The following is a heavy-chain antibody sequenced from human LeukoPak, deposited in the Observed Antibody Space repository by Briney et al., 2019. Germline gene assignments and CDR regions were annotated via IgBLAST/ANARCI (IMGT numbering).Heavy chain of an antibody. CDR1: GYTLPELS. Sequence: GASVKVSCKVSGYTLPELSMHWVRPAPGKGLEWMGGFDPEDGETFYAQKLQGRVTRTEDTSTDTAYMELSSLRFEDTAVYYCATEIFGVVIGGLAYDIWGQGTMVTVSS. CDR3: ATEIFGVVIGGLAYDI. J-gene: IGHJ3*02. V-gene: IGHV1-24*01. CDR2: FDPEDGET. D-gene: IGHD3-3*01.